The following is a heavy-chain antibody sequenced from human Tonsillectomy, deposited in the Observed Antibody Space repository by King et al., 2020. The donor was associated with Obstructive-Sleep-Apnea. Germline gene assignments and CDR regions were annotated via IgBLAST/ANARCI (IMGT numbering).Heavy chain of an antibody. Sequence: VQLVESGGGLVQPGGSLELSCAGSGFTFSGSAIHWVRQASGKGLEGGGRIRSKVNNYAKTYGESVKGRFTISRDDSKGTAYLQMNSLKVEDTALYYCARPVGSWNWFDPWRQGILVTVSS. D-gene: IGHD2-15*01. CDR1: GFTFSGSA. J-gene: IGHJ5*02. CDR2: IRSKVNNYAK. V-gene: IGHV3-73*02. CDR3: ARPVGSWNWFDP.